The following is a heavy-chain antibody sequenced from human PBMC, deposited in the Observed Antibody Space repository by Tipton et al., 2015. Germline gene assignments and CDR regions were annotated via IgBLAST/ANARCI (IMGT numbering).Heavy chain of an antibody. J-gene: IGHJ4*02. Sequence: GSLRLSCAASGFTFSSYSMNWVRQAPGKGLEWVSYISTSGSTIYYADSVKGRFTISRDNAKNSLYLQMNSLRDDDTAVYYCARDDGDYVLGEFDYWGQGTLVAVSS. V-gene: IGHV3-48*02. D-gene: IGHD4-17*01. CDR3: ARDDGDYVLGEFDY. CDR2: ISTSGSTI. CDR1: GFTFSSYS.